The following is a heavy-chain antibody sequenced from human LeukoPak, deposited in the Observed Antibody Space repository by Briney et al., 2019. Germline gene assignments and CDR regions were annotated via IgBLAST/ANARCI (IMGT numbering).Heavy chain of an antibody. Sequence: SETLSLTCTVSGDSFSYFYWSWIRQPPGKGLEWIGYIYNSGSTSYNPSLKSRVTISVETSKNQFSLKLKSVTAADTAVYYCARGGYYGSGNDFRFDPWGQGTLVTVSS. V-gene: IGHV4-59*01. CDR1: GDSFSYFY. CDR2: IYNSGST. D-gene: IGHD3-10*01. J-gene: IGHJ5*02. CDR3: ARGGYYGSGNDFRFDP.